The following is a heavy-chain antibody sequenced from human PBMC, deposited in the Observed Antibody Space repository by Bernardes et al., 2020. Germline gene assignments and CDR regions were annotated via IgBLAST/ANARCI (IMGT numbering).Heavy chain of an antibody. CDR2: INHSGST. CDR1: GGSFSGYY. CDR3: ARKYYDFWSGYYRWFDP. V-gene: IGHV4-34*01. D-gene: IGHD3-3*01. J-gene: IGHJ5*02. Sequence: LSLTCAVYGGSFSGYYWSWIRQPPGKGLEWIGEINHSGSTNYNPSLKSRVTISVDTSKNQFSLKLSSVTAADTAVYYCARKYYDFWSGYYRWFDPWGQGTLVTVSS.